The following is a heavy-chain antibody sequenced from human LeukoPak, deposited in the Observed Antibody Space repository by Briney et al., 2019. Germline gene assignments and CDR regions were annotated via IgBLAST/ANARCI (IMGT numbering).Heavy chain of an antibody. Sequence: PSETLSLTCTVSGGSISSYYWSWIRQPPGKGLEWIGYIYYSGSTNYNPSLKSRVTISVDTSKNQFSLKLSSVTAADTAMYYCARDPPSNYDSRGSGYWGQGTLVTVSS. CDR3: ARDPPSNYDSRGSGY. D-gene: IGHD3-22*01. CDR1: GGSISSYY. V-gene: IGHV4-59*01. J-gene: IGHJ4*02. CDR2: IYYSGST.